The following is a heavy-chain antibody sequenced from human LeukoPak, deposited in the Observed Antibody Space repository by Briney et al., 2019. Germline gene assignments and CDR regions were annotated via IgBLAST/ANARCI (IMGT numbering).Heavy chain of an antibody. Sequence: SETLSLTCTVSGGSISSSSYYWGWIRQPPGKGLEWIGSIYYSGSTYYNPSLKSRVTISVDTSKNQFSLKLSSVTAADTAVYYCARKSRPTIYCSSTSCPPEENAFDIWGQGTMVTVSS. V-gene: IGHV4-39*01. J-gene: IGHJ3*02. D-gene: IGHD2-2*01. CDR3: ARKSRPTIYCSSTSCPPEENAFDI. CDR2: IYYSGST. CDR1: GGSISSSSYY.